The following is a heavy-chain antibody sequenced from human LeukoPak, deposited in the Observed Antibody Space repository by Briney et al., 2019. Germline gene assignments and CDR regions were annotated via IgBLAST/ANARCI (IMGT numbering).Heavy chain of an antibody. CDR3: AKGEWLQLYFGY. V-gene: IGHV3-21*04. CDR2: ISSSSSYI. J-gene: IGHJ4*02. D-gene: IGHD5-24*01. CDR1: GFTFSSYS. Sequence: PGGSLRLSCAASGFTFSSYSMNWVRQAPGKGLEWVSSISSSSSYIYYADSVKGRFTISRDNAKNSLYLQMNSLRAEDTAVYYCAKGEWLQLYFGYWGQGTLVTVSS.